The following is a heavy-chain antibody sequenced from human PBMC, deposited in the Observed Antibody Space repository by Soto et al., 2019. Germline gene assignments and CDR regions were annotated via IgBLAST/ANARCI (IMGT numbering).Heavy chain of an antibody. V-gene: IGHV1-18*04. J-gene: IGHJ5*02. CDR2: INPFNRNT. Sequence: SVKVSCKTSGYTFTNFGVTWVRQAPGQGLEWMGWINPFNRNTNSTQKFQGRVTMTADTSTSTAYLELRSLRSDDTAVYYCARDYCGSYNCYSKNWLDPWGQGTLVTVSS. D-gene: IGHD2-21*02. CDR3: ARDYCGSYNCYSKNWLDP. CDR1: GYTFTNFG.